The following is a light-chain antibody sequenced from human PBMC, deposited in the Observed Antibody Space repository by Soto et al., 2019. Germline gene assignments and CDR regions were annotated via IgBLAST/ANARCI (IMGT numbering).Light chain of an antibody. V-gene: IGKV3D-20*02. CDR3: QQRNSYPRT. CDR1: QSVYGNY. CDR2: GAS. J-gene: IGKJ2*01. Sequence: EIVLTQSPVTLSLSPGERATLSCRASQSVYGNYLAWYQQKPGQAPRLLIYGASGRNTGIPDRFSGSGSETEFTLTITSLQPEDSATYYCQQRNSYPRTFGQGTKVEIK.